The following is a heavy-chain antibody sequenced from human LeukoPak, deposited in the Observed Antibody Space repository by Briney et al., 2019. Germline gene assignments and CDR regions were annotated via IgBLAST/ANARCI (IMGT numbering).Heavy chain of an antibody. V-gene: IGHV5-51*01. CDR1: GYSFTKYW. J-gene: IGHJ2*01. CDR2: IYPGDSDT. Sequence: GESLKISCQGSGYSFTKYWIVWVRQMPGKGLEWRGIIYPGDSDTRYSPSFQGRVTISADQSITPAYLQWSSLKASDTAMYYCARQTGTAVTAWAWYFDLWGRGTLVTVSS. D-gene: IGHD2-21*02. CDR3: ARQTGTAVTAWAWYFDL.